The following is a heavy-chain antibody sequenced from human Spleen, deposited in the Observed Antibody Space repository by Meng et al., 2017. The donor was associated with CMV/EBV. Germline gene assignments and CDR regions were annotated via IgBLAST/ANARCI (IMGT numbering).Heavy chain of an antibody. CDR3: ARGGFNNGWA. D-gene: IGHD6-19*01. CDR1: GGSFSRSS. CDR2: ISHSGST. J-gene: IGHJ4*02. Sequence: LPGAVYGGSFSRSSWTWIRQPPGKELEWIGQISHSGSTNYTPSLKSRVTLSLDTSKNQFSLKLNSVAAADTAVYYCARGGFNNGWAWGQGTLVTVSS. V-gene: IGHV4-34*01.